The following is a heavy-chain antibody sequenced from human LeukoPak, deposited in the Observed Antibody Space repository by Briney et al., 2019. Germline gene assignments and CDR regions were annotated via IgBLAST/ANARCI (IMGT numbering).Heavy chain of an antibody. Sequence: SETLSLTCTVSGGSISSYYWSWIRQPAGKGLEWIGRIETSGNTNYKPSLKSRVTMSVDTSKNQFSLKLSSVTAADTAVYYCATSLTTVTHYYYYMDVWGKGTTVTISS. J-gene: IGHJ6*03. CDR1: GGSISSYY. D-gene: IGHD4-11*01. V-gene: IGHV4-4*07. CDR3: ATSLTTVTHYYYYMDV. CDR2: IETSGNT.